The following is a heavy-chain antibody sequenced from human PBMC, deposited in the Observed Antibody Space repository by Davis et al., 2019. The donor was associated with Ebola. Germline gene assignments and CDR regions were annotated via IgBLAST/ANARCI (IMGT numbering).Heavy chain of an antibody. J-gene: IGHJ4*02. V-gene: IGHV1-69*13. CDR3: ARGDDYDYIWGSYRCDY. CDR2: IIPIFGTA. CDR1: GGTFSSYA. D-gene: IGHD3-16*02. Sequence: AASVKVSCKASGGTFSSYAISWVRQAPGQGLEWMGGIIPIFGTANYAQKFQGRVTITADESTSTAYMGLSSLRSEDTAVYYCARGDDYDYIWGSYRCDYWGQGTLVTVSS.